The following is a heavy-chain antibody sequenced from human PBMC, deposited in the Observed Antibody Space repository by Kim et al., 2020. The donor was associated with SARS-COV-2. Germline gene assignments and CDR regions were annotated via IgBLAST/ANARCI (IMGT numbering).Heavy chain of an antibody. CDR3: ARGYSYGYWYYFDY. CDR1: GFTFSSYD. D-gene: IGHD5-18*01. Sequence: GGSLRLSCAASGFTFSSYDMHWVRQATGKGLEWVSAIGTAGDTYYPASVKGRFTISRENAKNSLYLQMNSLRAGDTAVYYCARGYSYGYWYYFDYWGQGTLVTVSS. V-gene: IGHV3-13*01. J-gene: IGHJ4*02. CDR2: IGTAGDT.